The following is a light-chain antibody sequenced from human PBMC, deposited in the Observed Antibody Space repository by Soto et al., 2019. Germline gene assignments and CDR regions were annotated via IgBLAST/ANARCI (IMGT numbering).Light chain of an antibody. CDR2: EGS. V-gene: IGLV2-23*01. J-gene: IGLJ1*01. CDR1: SSDIGSSNP. Sequence: QSVLTQPASVSGSPGQSSTLSCTGTSSDIGSSNPVSWYHQHPGKTPKVMIYEGSKRPSGVSNRFSGSKSGNTASLTISGLQAEDEADYYCCSYAGTSTYVFRSGTKVTVL. CDR3: CSYAGTSTYV.